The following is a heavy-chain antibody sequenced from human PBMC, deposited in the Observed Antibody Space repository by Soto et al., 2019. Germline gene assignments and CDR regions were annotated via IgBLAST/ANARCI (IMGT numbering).Heavy chain of an antibody. J-gene: IGHJ4*02. CDR1: GFVFKNAW. Sequence: PGGSLRLSCVASGFVFKNAWMNWVRQTPGKGLEWVGRIKSKADGGTTEYAAPVKGRFTISRDDSTNTMYLQMNSLKIDDTAVYHCASPSGYVVGTDSWGQGTLVTVSS. V-gene: IGHV3-15*07. D-gene: IGHD2-21*01. CDR3: ASPSGYVVGTDS. CDR2: IKSKADGGTT.